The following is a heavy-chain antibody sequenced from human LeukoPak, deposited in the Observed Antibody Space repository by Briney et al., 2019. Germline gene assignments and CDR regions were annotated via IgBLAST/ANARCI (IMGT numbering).Heavy chain of an antibody. CDR1: GFTFSSYA. CDR3: ARDTVMYYYDSSGRFAYYFDY. J-gene: IGHJ4*02. D-gene: IGHD3-22*01. CDR2: ISSSGSTI. Sequence: PGGSLRLSCAASGFTFSSYAMSWIRQAPGKGLEWVSYISSSGSTIYYADSVKGRFTISRDNAKNSLYLQMNSLRAEDTAVYYCARDTVMYYYDSSGRFAYYFDYWGQGTLVTVSS. V-gene: IGHV3-11*01.